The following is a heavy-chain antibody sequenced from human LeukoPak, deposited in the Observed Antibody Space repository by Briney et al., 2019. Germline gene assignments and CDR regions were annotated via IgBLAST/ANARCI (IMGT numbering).Heavy chain of an antibody. CDR3: SRLEYIGNGNLY. V-gene: IGHV3-7*01. D-gene: IGHD4-23*01. CDR2: INREGAGI. CDR1: GLTLRNSW. J-gene: IGHJ4*02. Sequence: GGSLRLSCAVSGLTLRNSWMVLVRQAPGKGLEWVANINREGAGISYLPSVEGRFTISRDDAKDSVSLQMNSLRPEDTATYFGSRLEYIGNGNLYWGQGTLVTVSS.